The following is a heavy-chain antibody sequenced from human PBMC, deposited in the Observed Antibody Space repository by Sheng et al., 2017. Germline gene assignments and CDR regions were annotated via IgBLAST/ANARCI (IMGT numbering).Heavy chain of an antibody. CDR2: ISSSGSTI. V-gene: IGHV3-48*03. D-gene: IGHD3-22*01. J-gene: IGHJ5*02. CDR3: ARESRGYDSSGYLYNWFDP. Sequence: EVQLVESGGDLVQPGGSLRLSCAASGFTFSSYEMNWVRQAPGKGLEWVSKISSSGSTIYYADSVKGRFTISRDNAKNSLYLQMNSLRAEDTAVYYCARESRGYDSSGYLYNWFDPWGQGTLVTVSS. CDR1: GFTFSSYE.